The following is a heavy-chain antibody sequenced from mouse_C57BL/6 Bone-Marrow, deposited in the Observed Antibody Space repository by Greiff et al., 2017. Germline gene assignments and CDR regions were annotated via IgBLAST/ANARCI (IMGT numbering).Heavy chain of an antibody. CDR3: AREDYYYGSSPAY. Sequence: VKLQQPGAELVKPGASVKLSCKASGYTFTSYWMHWVKQRPGQGLEWIGMIHPNSGSTNYNEKFKSKATLTVDKSSSTAYMQLSSLTSEDSAVYYCAREDYYYGSSPAYWGQGTLVTVSA. CDR1: GYTFTSYW. J-gene: IGHJ3*01. V-gene: IGHV1-64*01. CDR2: IHPNSGST. D-gene: IGHD1-1*01.